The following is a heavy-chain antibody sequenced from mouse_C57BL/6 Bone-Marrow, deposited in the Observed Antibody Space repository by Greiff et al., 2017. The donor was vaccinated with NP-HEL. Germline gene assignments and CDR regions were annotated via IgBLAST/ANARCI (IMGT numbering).Heavy chain of an antibody. Sequence: VKLQESGAELARPGASVKLSCKASGYTFTSYGISWVKQRTGQGLEWIGEIYPRSGNTYYNEKFKGKATLTADKSSSTAYMELRSLTSEDSAVYFCASPFTTVVSGYRGQGATLTVS. J-gene: IGHJ2*01. CDR3: ASPFTTVVSGY. CDR1: GYTFTSYG. CDR2: IYPRSGNT. D-gene: IGHD1-1*01. V-gene: IGHV1-81*01.